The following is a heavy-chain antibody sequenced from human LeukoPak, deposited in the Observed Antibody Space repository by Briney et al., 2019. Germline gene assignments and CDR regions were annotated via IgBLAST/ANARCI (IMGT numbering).Heavy chain of an antibody. Sequence: GGSLRLSCVASGFTFSSVALSWVRLAPGKGLEWVSSITGSGDSTYHADSVKGRFTISRDNSKNTLYLQMDNLRAEDTAIYYCAKGAYSNSLYYMDVWGKGTTVTVSS. J-gene: IGHJ6*03. CDR1: GFTFSSVA. D-gene: IGHD4-11*01. V-gene: IGHV3-23*01. CDR2: ITGSGDST. CDR3: AKGAYSNSLYYMDV.